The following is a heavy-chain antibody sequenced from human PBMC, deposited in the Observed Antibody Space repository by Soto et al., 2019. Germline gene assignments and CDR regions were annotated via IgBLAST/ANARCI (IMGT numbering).Heavy chain of an antibody. J-gene: IGHJ6*02. CDR1: GYTFSAYY. V-gene: IGHV1-2*02. CDR2: INPKSGGT. D-gene: IGHD3-10*01. Sequence: ASVKVSCKTSGYTFSAYYMHWVRQAPGQGLEWMGWINPKSGGTLYAQKFQGRVTMTRNTSISTAYMELSSLRSEDTAVYYCARASGAMVRPLSGYYYGMDVWGQGTTVTVSS. CDR3: ARASGAMVRPLSGYYYGMDV.